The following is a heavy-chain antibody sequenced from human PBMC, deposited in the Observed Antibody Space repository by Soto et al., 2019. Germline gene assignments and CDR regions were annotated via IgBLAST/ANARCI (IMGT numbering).Heavy chain of an antibody. V-gene: IGHV4-31*03. CDR1: RGSISSGTNY. J-gene: IGHJ5*02. CDR2: IYYSGST. Sequence: SATLSLTCTFSRGSISSGTNYCTWIRHPPGKGLEWIANIYYSGSTYYNPSLKSRVTISVDTSKNQFSLKLSSVTAADTAVYYCARVRQQLGGWFDPWGQGTLVTVSS. CDR3: ARVRQQLGGWFDP. D-gene: IGHD6-13*01.